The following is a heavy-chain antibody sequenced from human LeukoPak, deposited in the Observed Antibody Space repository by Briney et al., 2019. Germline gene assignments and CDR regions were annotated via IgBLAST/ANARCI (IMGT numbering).Heavy chain of an antibody. V-gene: IGHV3-30*18. J-gene: IGHJ3*02. Sequence: PGGSLRLSCAASGFTFSSYGMHWVRQAPGKGLEWVAVISYDGSNKHYADSVKGRFTISRDNSKNTLYLQMNSLRAEDTAVYYCAKRAYYYGSGSYYKDAFDIWGQGTMVTVSS. D-gene: IGHD3-10*01. CDR1: GFTFSSYG. CDR3: AKRAYYYGSGSYYKDAFDI. CDR2: ISYDGSNK.